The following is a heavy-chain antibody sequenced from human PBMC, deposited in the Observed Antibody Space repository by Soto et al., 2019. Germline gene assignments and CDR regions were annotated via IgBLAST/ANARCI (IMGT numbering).Heavy chain of an antibody. CDR3: ARQGPYCSSTSCYGGGGYGMDV. V-gene: IGHV4-39*01. D-gene: IGHD2-2*01. J-gene: IGHJ6*02. CDR2: IYYSGST. CDR1: GGSISSCSYY. Sequence: ETLSLTCTVSGGSISSCSYYWGWIRQPPGKGLEWIGSIYYSGSTYYNPSLKSRVTISVDTSKNQFSLKLSSVTAADTAVYYCARQGPYCSSTSCYGGGGYGMDVWGQGTTVTVSS.